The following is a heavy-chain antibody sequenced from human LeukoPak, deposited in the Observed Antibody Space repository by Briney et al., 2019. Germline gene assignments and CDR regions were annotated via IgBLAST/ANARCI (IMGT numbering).Heavy chain of an antibody. J-gene: IGHJ4*02. Sequence: GRSLRLFCAASGFTFRSYGMHWVRQAPGKGLVWVAVIWYDGSNKYYADSVKGRFTISRDNSKNTLYLQMNSLRAEDTAVYYCARMMAGRGFDYWGQGTLVTVSS. D-gene: IGHD5-24*01. V-gene: IGHV3-33*01. CDR3: ARMMAGRGFDY. CDR1: GFTFRSYG. CDR2: IWYDGSNK.